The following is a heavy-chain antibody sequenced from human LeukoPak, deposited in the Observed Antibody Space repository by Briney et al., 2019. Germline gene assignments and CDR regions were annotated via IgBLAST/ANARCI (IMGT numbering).Heavy chain of an antibody. D-gene: IGHD3-10*01. J-gene: IGHJ4*02. CDR3: ARDWEVGEVRYYFDY. Sequence: GGCLPLSCAASRLTFIRYALHWVRQAAARELAWVAGISYDGSNKYYADSVKGRFTISRDNSKNTLYLQMSSLTAEDTAVYYCARDWEVGEVRYYFDYWGQGTLVTVSS. V-gene: IGHV3-30-3*01. CDR1: RLTFIRYA. CDR2: ISYDGSNK.